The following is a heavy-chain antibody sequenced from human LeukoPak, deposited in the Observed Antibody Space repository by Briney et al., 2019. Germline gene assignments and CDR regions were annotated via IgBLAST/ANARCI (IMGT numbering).Heavy chain of an antibody. CDR3: AKTTITILDAFDI. CDR2: IRYDGGNK. CDR1: GFTFSSYG. D-gene: IGHD3-3*01. V-gene: IGHV3-30*02. Sequence: GGSLRLSCAASGFTFSSYGMHWVRQAPGKGLEWVAFIRYDGGNKYYADSVKGRFTISRDNSKNTLYLQMNSLRAEDTAVYYCAKTTITILDAFDIWGQGTMVTVSS. J-gene: IGHJ3*02.